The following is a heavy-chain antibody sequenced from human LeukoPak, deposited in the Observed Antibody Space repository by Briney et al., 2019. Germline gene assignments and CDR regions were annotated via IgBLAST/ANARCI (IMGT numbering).Heavy chain of an antibody. CDR3: ARDPGYYTFYYFDY. D-gene: IGHD3-3*01. J-gene: IGHJ4*02. Sequence: GGSLRLSCAASGFTFSDYNMRWIRQAPGKGLEWVSSISRSGSTKYYADSVKGRFTISRDNAKNSLYLQMNSLRAEDTALYYCARDPGYYTFYYFDYWGQGTLVTVSS. CDR1: GFTFSDYN. CDR2: ISRSGSTK. V-gene: IGHV3-11*01.